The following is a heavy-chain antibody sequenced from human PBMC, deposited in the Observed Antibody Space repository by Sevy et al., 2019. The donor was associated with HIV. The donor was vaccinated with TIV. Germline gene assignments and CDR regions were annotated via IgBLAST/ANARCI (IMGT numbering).Heavy chain of an antibody. CDR2: MNPNSGNT. D-gene: IGHD3-10*01. CDR1: GYTFTSYD. CDR3: AGTLCFGELREHDGFDI. J-gene: IGHJ3*02. V-gene: IGHV1-8*01. Sequence: ASVKVSCKASGYTFTSYDINWVRQATGQGLEWMGWMNPNSGNTGYAQKFQGSVTMTRNTSISTAYTELSSLRSEDTAVYYCAGTLCFGELREHDGFDIWGQGTMVTVSS.